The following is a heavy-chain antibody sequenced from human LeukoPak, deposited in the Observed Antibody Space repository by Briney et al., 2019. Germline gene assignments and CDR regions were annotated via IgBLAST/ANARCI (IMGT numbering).Heavy chain of an antibody. D-gene: IGHD5-24*01. CDR2: IYYSGST. CDR1: GGSISSSSYY. CDR3: ARQAYNRDY. V-gene: IGHV4-39*01. Sequence: SETLSLTCTVSGGSISSSSYYWGWIRQPPGKGLEWIGSIYYSGSTYYNPSLKSRVTISVDTSKNQFSLKLSSVTTADTAVYYCARQAYNRDYWGQGTLVTVSS. J-gene: IGHJ4*02.